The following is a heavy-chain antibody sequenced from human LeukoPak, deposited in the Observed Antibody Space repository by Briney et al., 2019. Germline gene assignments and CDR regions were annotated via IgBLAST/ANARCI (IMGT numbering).Heavy chain of an antibody. CDR3: AKGNGYSSSWYVDY. CDR2: ISRNSGSI. Sequence: GGSLRLSCAASGFTFDDYAMHWVRQAPGKGLEWVSGISRNSGSIGYADSVKGRFTISRDNAKNSLYLQMNSLRAEDTALYYCAKGNGYSSSWYVDYWGQGTLVTVSS. D-gene: IGHD6-13*01. V-gene: IGHV3-9*01. CDR1: GFTFDDYA. J-gene: IGHJ4*02.